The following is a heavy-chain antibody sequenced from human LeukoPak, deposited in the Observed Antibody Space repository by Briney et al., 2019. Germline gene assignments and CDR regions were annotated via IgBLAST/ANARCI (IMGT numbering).Heavy chain of an antibody. D-gene: IGHD6-19*01. CDR3: AKDGYSSGWFLDY. J-gene: IGHJ4*02. CDR1: GFTFDDYA. CDR2: ISWNSGSI. V-gene: IGHV3-9*01. Sequence: GGSLRLSCAASGFTFDDYAMHWVRQAPGKGPEWVSGISWNSGSIGYADSVKGRFTISRDNAKTSLYLQMNSLRAEDTALYYCAKDGYSSGWFLDYWGQGTLVTVSS.